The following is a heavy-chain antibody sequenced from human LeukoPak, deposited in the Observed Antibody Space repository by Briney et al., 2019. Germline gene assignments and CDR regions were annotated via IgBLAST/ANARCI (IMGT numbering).Heavy chain of an antibody. J-gene: IGHJ5*02. V-gene: IGHV3-48*01. Sequence: GGSLRLSCAASGFTFSAYNMIWVRQAPGKGLEWLSYISGSSSAIYYADSVQGRFTISRDNAKNSLSLEMSSLRVEDTAVYYCVRDRTLGVRDGFILAWGQGTLVTVSS. CDR2: ISGSSSAI. CDR3: VRDRTLGVRDGFILA. D-gene: IGHD5-24*01. CDR1: GFTFSAYN.